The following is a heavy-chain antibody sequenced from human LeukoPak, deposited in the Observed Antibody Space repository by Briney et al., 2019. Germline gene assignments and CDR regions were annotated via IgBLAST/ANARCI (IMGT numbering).Heavy chain of an antibody. J-gene: IGHJ4*02. V-gene: IGHV1-18*04. Sequence: ASVKVSCKASGYSFTTSGISWVRQAPGQGLEWMGWISGYNGRTEYTQKDQGRVTMTTDTSTSTAYMELRSLRSDDTAMYYCASSLLATGDYFDLWGQGTLLTVSS. CDR1: GYSFTTSG. CDR3: ASSLLATGDYFDL. CDR2: ISGYNGRT.